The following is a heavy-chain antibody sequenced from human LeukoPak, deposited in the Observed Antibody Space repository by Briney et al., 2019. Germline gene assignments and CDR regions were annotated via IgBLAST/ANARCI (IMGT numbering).Heavy chain of an antibody. V-gene: IGHV4-4*07. CDR3: ARFKRAGGWSYFDY. CDR2: IYPSGST. Sequence: SETLSLTCTVSGGSISSYYWSWIRQPAGKGLEWIGRIYPSGSTNYSPSLKSRVTISVDTSKNQFSLKLSSVTAADTAVYYCARFKRAGGWSYFDYWGQGTLVTVSS. J-gene: IGHJ4*02. CDR1: GGSISSYY. D-gene: IGHD6-19*01.